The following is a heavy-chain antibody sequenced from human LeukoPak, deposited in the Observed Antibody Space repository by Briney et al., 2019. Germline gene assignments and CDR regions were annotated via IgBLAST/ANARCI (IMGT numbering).Heavy chain of an antibody. D-gene: IGHD1/OR15-1a*01. CDR1: GFAFTAYL. CDR3: VREGEHFDY. CDR2: MSSDGNAI. Sequence: GGSLRLSCAASGFAFTAYLIHWVRQPPGKGLEWVAVMSSDGNAIFYADSVRGRFTISRDNSKNTLYLQVNSLRAEDTAVYYCVREGEHFDYWGQGTLVTVSS. J-gene: IGHJ4*02. V-gene: IGHV3-30-3*01.